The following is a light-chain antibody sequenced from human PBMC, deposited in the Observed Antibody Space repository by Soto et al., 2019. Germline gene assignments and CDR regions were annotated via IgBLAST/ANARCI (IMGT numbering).Light chain of an antibody. CDR2: GAS. V-gene: IGKV3-20*01. CDR3: QQYSNSRWT. Sequence: EIVLTQSPGTLSLSPGERAALSCRASQSMSSSYLAWYQQKPGQAPRLLIYGASSRATGIPDRSSGSGSGTDFTLTISRLEPEDFAVYYCQQYSNSRWTFGQGTKVEIK. CDR1: QSMSSSY. J-gene: IGKJ1*01.